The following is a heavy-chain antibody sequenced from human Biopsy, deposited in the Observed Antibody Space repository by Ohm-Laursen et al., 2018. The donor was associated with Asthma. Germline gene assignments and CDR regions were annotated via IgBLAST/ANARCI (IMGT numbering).Heavy chain of an antibody. CDR1: GFTFHNYV. V-gene: IGHV3-30-3*01. CDR2: IFFDGSNK. D-gene: IGHD1-1*01. Sequence: SLRLSCAASGFTFHNYVMHWVRQAPGKGLEWVAGIFFDGSNKYYADSVKGRFTISRDNSKDTLYLQVNSLRGDDTAVYYCARGKTWERSYYFDYWGQGTLVTVSS. J-gene: IGHJ4*02. CDR3: ARGKTWERSYYFDY.